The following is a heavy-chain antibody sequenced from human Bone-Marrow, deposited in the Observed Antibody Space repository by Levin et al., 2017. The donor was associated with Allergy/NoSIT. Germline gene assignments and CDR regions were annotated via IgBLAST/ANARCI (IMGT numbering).Heavy chain of an antibody. J-gene: IGHJ4*02. V-gene: IGHV3-23*01. CDR1: GFTFSSYA. D-gene: IGHD3-9*01. CDR2: ISGSGGDT. CDR3: ARDQGTILLRYFDWLIDY. Sequence: TGGSLRLSFVASGFTFSSYAMSWVRQAPGKGLEWVSGISGSGGDTYYADSVKGRFTISRDNSKNKLYLQMNSLRAEDTALYYCARDQGTILLRYFDWLIDYWGQGTLVSVSS.